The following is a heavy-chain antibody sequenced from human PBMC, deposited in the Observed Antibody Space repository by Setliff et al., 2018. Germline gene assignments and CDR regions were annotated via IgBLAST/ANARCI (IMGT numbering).Heavy chain of an antibody. CDR2: IKHDGSEK. CDR1: GFTFSNYW. V-gene: IGHV3-7*01. D-gene: IGHD2-15*01. CDR3: ARSPNIVVVVAANDAFDI. J-gene: IGHJ3*02. Sequence: GGSLRLSCAASGFTFSNYWLTWVRQAPGKGLEWVANIKHDGSEKYYVDSVKGRFTISRDNAKNSLYLQMNSLRAEDTAVYYCARSPNIVVVVAANDAFDIWGQGTMVTVSS.